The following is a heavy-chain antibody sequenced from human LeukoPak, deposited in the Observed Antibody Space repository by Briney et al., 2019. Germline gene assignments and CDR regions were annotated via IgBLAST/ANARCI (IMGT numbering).Heavy chain of an antibody. CDR1: GFTVSSNY. CDR3: ARVEKYSGSYFDY. V-gene: IGHV3-53*04. J-gene: IGHJ4*02. D-gene: IGHD1-26*01. Sequence: GGSLRLSCAASGFTVSSNYMSWVRQAPGKGLEGVSVIYSGGSTYYADSVKGRFTISRHNSKNTLYLQMNSLRAEDTAVYYCARVEKYSGSYFDYWGQGTLVTVSS. CDR2: IYSGGST.